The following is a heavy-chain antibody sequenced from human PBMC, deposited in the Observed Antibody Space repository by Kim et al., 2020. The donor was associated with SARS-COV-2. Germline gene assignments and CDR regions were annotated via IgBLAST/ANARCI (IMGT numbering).Heavy chain of an antibody. D-gene: IGHD3-10*01. CDR3: TRNGGGLDY. V-gene: IGHV1-3*01. J-gene: IGHJ4*02. Sequence: GETQDPQSFQGRVAITRDTPATTAYMELSSLRFEDTAVYYCTRNGGGLDYWGQGTLVTVSS. CDR2: GET.